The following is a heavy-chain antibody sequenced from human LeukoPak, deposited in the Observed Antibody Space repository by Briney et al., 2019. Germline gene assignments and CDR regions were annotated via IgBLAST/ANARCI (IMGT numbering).Heavy chain of an antibody. CDR2: INPSGGST. D-gene: IGHD6-13*01. J-gene: IGHJ6*02. CDR3: ARGAGSSSWYYYYGMDV. CDR1: GYTLTNYY. Sequence: ASVKVSCKASGYTLTNYYMHWVRQAPGQGLEWMGKINPSGGSTSYAQRFQGRVTMTRDTSTSTVYMGVSSLRSEDTGMYYCARGAGSSSWYYYYGMDVWGQGTTVTVSS. V-gene: IGHV1-46*01.